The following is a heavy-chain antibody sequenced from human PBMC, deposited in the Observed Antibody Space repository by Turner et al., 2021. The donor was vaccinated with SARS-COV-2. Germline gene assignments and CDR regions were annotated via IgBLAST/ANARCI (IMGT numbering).Heavy chain of an antibody. CDR2: ILYWGSSK. D-gene: IGHD5-18*01. CDR1: GFTFSSSG. V-gene: IGHV3-30*18. CDR3: AKEGFGYRYGSYYFDY. J-gene: IGHJ4*02. Sequence: VQLVASGGGVVQPGWPLRLSCAASGFTFSSSGMHWVRQAPGKGLEWVGVILYWGSSKYYADSVKGRFTISRDSSKTTQYLQMNSLRAEDTAVYYCAKEGFGYRYGSYYFDYWGQGTLVTVSS.